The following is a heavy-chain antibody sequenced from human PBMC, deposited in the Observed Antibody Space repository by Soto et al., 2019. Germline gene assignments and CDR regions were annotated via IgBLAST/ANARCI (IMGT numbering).Heavy chain of an antibody. J-gene: IGHJ4*02. CDR2: ISYDGSNK. CDR3: TKEKWFGELLPLGY. D-gene: IGHD3-10*01. Sequence: GGSLRLSCAASGFTSSSYGMHWVRQAPGKGLEWVAVISYDGSNKYYADSVKGRFTISRDNSKNTLYLQMNSLRAEDTAVYYCTKEKWFGELLPLGYWGQGTLVTVSS. CDR1: GFTSSSYG. V-gene: IGHV3-30*18.